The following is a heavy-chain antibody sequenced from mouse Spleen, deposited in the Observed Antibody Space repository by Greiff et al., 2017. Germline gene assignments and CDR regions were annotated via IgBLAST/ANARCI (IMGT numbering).Heavy chain of an antibody. CDR3: ARPTVVPYYAMDY. J-gene: IGHJ4*01. CDR1: GYAFSSSW. V-gene: IGHV1-82*01. D-gene: IGHD1-1*01. CDR2: IYPGDGDT. Sequence: QVQLQQSGPELVKPGASVKISCKASGYAFSSSWMNWVKQRPGKGLEWIGRIYPGDGDTNYNGKFKGKATLTADKSSSTAYMQLSSLTSEDSAVYFCARPTVVPYYAMDYWGQGTSVTVSS.